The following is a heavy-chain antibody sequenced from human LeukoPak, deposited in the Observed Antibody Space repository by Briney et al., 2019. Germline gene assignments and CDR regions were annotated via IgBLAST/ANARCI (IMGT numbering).Heavy chain of an antibody. CDR2: IYYSGST. Sequence: SETLSLTCTVSGGSISSSSYYWGWIRQPPGKGLEWIGYIYYSGSTNYNPSLKSRVTISVDTSKNQFSLKLSSVTAADTAVYYCAREYGGDAFDIWGQGTMVTVSS. D-gene: IGHD4/OR15-4a*01. J-gene: IGHJ3*02. CDR1: GGSISSSSYY. CDR3: AREYGGDAFDI. V-gene: IGHV4-61*01.